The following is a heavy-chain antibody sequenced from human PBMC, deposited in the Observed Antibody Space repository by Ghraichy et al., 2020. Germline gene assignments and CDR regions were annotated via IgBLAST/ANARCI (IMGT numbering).Heavy chain of an antibody. Sequence: GGSLRLSCAASGFSFSSYPMSWVRQAPGKGLEWVSTISSLGGDTYYADSVKGRFTISRDNSKSTLYLQLNTLKDEDTAVYYCARPRGFMVQGATPVLWGQGTLVTVSS. CDR2: ISSLGGDT. V-gene: IGHV3-23*01. CDR3: ARPRGFMVQGATPVL. CDR1: GFSFSSYP. J-gene: IGHJ4*02. D-gene: IGHD3-10*01.